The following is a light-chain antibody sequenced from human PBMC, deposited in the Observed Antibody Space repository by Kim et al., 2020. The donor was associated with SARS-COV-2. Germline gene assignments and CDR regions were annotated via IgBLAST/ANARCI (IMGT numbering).Light chain of an antibody. CDR1: RLEYKY. J-gene: IGLJ3*02. Sequence: VSPGQTAILAGSGVRLEYKYSSCYQQDVGQSPLFVIYQDRRRPSGSPERFSGSSSGDTATLTISGTQVMDEADYYCQAWDSSTAWVFGGRTQLTVL. CDR3: QAWDSSTAWV. V-gene: IGLV3-1*01. CDR2: QDR.